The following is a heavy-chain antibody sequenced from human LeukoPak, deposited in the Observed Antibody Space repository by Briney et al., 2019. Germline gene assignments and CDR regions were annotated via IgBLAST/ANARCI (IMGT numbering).Heavy chain of an antibody. D-gene: IGHD2-15*01. CDR2: IYSGGST. CDR1: GFTVSSNF. V-gene: IGHV3-53*01. CDR3: ASESRGVATLDY. J-gene: IGHJ4*02. Sequence: GGSLRLSCAASGFTVSSNFMNWVRQAPGKGLEWVSIIYSGGSTYYADSVQGRFTISRDNSKNTLFLQMNSLRAEDSAVYYCASESRGVATLDYWGQGTLVTVSS.